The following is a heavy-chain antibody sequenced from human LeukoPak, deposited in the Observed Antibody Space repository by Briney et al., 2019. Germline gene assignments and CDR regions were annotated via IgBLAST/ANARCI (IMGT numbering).Heavy chain of an antibody. V-gene: IGHV3-23*01. Sequence: PGGPLRLSCAASGFTFSSYAMSWVPPAPGKGLGWVSAISGSGGSTYYADSVKGRFTISRDNSKNTLYLQMNSLRAEDTAVYYCAKDQVDTTILGDWGQGTLVTVSS. CDR1: GFTFSSYA. CDR3: AKDQVDTTILGD. D-gene: IGHD5-18*01. CDR2: ISGSGGST. J-gene: IGHJ4*02.